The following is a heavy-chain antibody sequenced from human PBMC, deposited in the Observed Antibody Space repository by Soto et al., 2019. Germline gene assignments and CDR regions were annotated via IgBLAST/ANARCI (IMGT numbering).Heavy chain of an antibody. V-gene: IGHV1-18*01. J-gene: IGHJ6*02. CDR2: ISAHNGNT. Sequence: QVQLVQSGGEVKKPGASVKVSCKTSGYSFTTYGISWVRQAPGQGLEWMGWISAHNGNTNYAQKLQDRVTMTTDTSTSTAYMELRSLRSDDTAVYYCAREGPAPYYYYGMDVWGQGSTVTVSS. CDR1: GYSFTTYG. CDR3: AREGPAPYYYYGMDV.